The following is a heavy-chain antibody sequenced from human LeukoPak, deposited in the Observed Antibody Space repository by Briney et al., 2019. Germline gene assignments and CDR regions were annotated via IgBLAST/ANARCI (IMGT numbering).Heavy chain of an antibody. V-gene: IGHV1-69*05. D-gene: IGHD6-6*01. CDR2: IIPIFGTA. Sequence: ASVKVSCKASGGTFSSYAISWVRQAPGQGLEWMGGIIPIFGTANYAQKFQGRVTITTDESTSTAYMELGSLRSEDTAVYYCARDRVSSSPYYYYMDVWGKGTTVTVSS. CDR3: ARDRVSSSPYYYYMDV. CDR1: GGTFSSYA. J-gene: IGHJ6*03.